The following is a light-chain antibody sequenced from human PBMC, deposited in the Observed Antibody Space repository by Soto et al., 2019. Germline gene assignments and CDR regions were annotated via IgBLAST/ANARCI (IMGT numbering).Light chain of an antibody. CDR3: QQSYSIPR. J-gene: IGKJ4*01. Sequence: DVQMTQSPSSLSASVGDRVTITCRASQSIASFLNWYQQRPGTAPKLLIYATSHLESGVPSRFSGRGSATDFTLTISSLHPEDFATYYCQQSYSIPRFGGGTKVEI. CDR1: QSIASF. V-gene: IGKV1-39*01. CDR2: ATS.